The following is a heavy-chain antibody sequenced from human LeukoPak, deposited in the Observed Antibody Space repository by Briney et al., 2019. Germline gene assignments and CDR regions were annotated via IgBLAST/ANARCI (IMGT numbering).Heavy chain of an antibody. J-gene: IGHJ4*02. V-gene: IGHV3-21*01. D-gene: IGHD3-10*01. CDR1: GFDFSDYT. CDR3: ARDGLGSYDF. Sequence: GGSLRLSCAASGFDFSDYTINWVRQAPGKGLEWLSSISSNSRYIYYADSVKGRLTVSRDNAKNSVYLQMNNLRGEDSAVYYCARDGLGSYDFWGQGTLVTVSS. CDR2: ISSNSRYI.